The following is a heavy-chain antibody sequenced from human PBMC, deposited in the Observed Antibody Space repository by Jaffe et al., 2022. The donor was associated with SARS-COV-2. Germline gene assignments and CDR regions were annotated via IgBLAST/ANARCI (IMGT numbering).Heavy chain of an antibody. Sequence: QVQLVESGGGVVQPGRSLRISCAASGFTFTSYDMHWVRQAPGKGLEWVTVISYDGITKYYADSVKGRFTISRDNSKNTLSLLMNGLQREDTALYYCAREVTGKWYFDWGQGTLVTVSS. V-gene: IGHV3-30*04. CDR1: GFTFTSYD. D-gene: IGHD2-15*01. CDR3: AREVTGKWYFD. J-gene: IGHJ4*02. CDR2: ISYDGITK.